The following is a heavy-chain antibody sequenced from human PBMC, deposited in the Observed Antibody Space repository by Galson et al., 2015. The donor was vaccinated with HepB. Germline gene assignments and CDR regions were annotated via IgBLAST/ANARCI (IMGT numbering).Heavy chain of an antibody. Sequence: SVKVSCKASGYTFTGYYMHWVRQAPGQGLEWMGRINPNSGGTNYAQKFQGWVTMTRDTSISTAYMELSRLRSDDTAVYYCARLLTVAGTNGMDVWGQGTTVTVSS. J-gene: IGHJ6*02. CDR1: GYTFTGYY. CDR3: ARLLTVAGTNGMDV. V-gene: IGHV1-2*04. D-gene: IGHD6-19*01. CDR2: INPNSGGT.